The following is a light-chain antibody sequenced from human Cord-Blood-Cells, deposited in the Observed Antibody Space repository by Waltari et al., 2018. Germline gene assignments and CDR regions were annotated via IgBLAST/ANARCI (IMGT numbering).Light chain of an antibody. CDR1: SRDVGGYNY. CDR3: SSYAGSNKRV. J-gene: IGLJ3*02. CDR2: EVS. Sequence: QSALTQPPSASGSPGQSVTISCTGTSRDVGGYNYVSWYQQHPGKAPKLMIYEVSKRPSGVPDLFSASKSDNTASLTVSGLQAENEADYYCSSYAGSNKRVFGGGTKLTVL. V-gene: IGLV2-8*01.